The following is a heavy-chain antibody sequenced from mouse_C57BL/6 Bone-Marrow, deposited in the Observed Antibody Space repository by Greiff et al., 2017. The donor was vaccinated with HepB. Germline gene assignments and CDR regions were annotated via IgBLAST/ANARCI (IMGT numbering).Heavy chain of an antibody. V-gene: IGHV7-3*01. CDR2: IRNKANGYTT. CDR3: ARYDSNYFGY. CDR1: GFTSTDYY. D-gene: IGHD3-2*01. J-gene: IGHJ2*01. Sequence: EVKLVESGGGLVQPGGSLSLSCAASGFTSTDYYMSWVRQPPGKALEWLGFIRNKANGYTTEYSASVKGRFTISRDNSQSILYLQMNALRAEDSATYYCARYDSNYFGYWGQGTTLTVSS.